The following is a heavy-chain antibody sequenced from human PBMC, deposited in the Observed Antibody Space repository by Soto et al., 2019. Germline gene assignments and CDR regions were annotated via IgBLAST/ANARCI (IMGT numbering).Heavy chain of an antibody. CDR1: GYRFETYA. J-gene: IGHJ6*02. V-gene: IGHV1-18*01. CDR2: TSSYNIDT. D-gene: IGHD3-3*01. Sequence: QVQLVQSGAEVKKPGASVKVSCKSSGYRFETYAMNWVRQAPGQGLEWMGWTSSYNIDTFYADKFHDRVSMTTDTSTGTAYMELRSLSSDDTAVYYCARGHGVIIGAMDVWGQGTAVTVSS. CDR3: ARGHGVIIGAMDV.